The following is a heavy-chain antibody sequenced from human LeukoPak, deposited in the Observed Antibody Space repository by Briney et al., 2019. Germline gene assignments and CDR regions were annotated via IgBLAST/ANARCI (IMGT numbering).Heavy chain of an antibody. Sequence: TSETLSLTCTVSSGSINTSNYYWGWIRQPPGKGLEWIGNIFYRGGTYYNPSLKSRVTISVDTSKNQFSLKLSSVTAADTAVYYCAITYDARFTWGQGTLVTVSS. V-gene: IGHV4-39*01. CDR3: AITYDARFT. CDR1: SGSINTSNYY. J-gene: IGHJ4*02. CDR2: IFYRGGT. D-gene: IGHD2/OR15-2a*01.